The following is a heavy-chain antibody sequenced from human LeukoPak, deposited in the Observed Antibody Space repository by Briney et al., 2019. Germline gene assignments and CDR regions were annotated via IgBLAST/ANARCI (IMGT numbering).Heavy chain of an antibody. Sequence: ASVTVSFKTSGYTFTNYRTSGVRQPPGQGLEWMGCISVYNGNTNYAPNLKGRVTMTTDTSTSTAYMELRSLRSDDTAVYYCSRDGGFHYYDSRGYWPLDYWGQGTLVTVSS. D-gene: IGHD3-22*01. CDR2: ISVYNGNT. V-gene: IGHV1-18*01. CDR3: SRDGGFHYYDSRGYWPLDY. J-gene: IGHJ4*02. CDR1: GYTFTNYR.